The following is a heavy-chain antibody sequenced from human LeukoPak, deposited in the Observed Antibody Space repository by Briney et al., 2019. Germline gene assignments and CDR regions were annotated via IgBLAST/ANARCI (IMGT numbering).Heavy chain of an antibody. J-gene: IGHJ4*02. CDR3: ASYYYDSSGHNSLDY. D-gene: IGHD3-22*01. CDR2: INHSGST. V-gene: IGHV4-34*01. Sequence: TESLSLTCAVYGGSFSGYYWSWIRQPPGKGLEWIGEINHSGSTNYNPSLKSRVTISVDTSKNQFSLELSSVTAADTAVYYCASYYYDSSGHNSLDYWGQGTLVTVSS. CDR1: GGSFSGYY.